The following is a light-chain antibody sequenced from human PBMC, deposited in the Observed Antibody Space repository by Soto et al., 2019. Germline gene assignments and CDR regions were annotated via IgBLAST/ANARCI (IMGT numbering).Light chain of an antibody. CDR2: AAS. CDR1: QDIGGR. Sequence: DTQMTQSPCSVSASLLERITIICRASQDIGGRLAWFQQKPGKAPQYLIQAASILQSGVPSRFSGSGSGTEFTLTISSLQSEDFAVYYCQQYNNWPPTFGQGTKVDIK. J-gene: IGKJ1*01. V-gene: IGKV1D-16*01. CDR3: QQYNNWPPT.